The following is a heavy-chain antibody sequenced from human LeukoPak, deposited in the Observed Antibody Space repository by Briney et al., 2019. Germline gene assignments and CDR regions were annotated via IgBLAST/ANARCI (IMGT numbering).Heavy chain of an antibody. V-gene: IGHV3-23*01. CDR1: GFTFNDYG. Sequence: GGSLRLSCAASGFTFNDYGMNWVRQSPGKGLEWVSSISSSGAGSHYTDSVKGRFTISRDNSRNTLYLQMNSLSAEDTAIYYCAKARAGGYSYGPFDYWGQGTLVTVSS. J-gene: IGHJ4*02. CDR3: AKARAGGYSYGPFDY. CDR2: ISSSGAGS. D-gene: IGHD5-18*01.